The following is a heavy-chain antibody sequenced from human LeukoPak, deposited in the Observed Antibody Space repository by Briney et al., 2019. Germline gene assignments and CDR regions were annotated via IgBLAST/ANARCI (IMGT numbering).Heavy chain of an antibody. CDR3: AKDKGGIAVAGNFDY. V-gene: IGHV3-23*01. CDR1: GFTFSSYA. J-gene: IGHJ4*02. Sequence: PPGGSLRLSCAASGFTFSSYAMSWVRQAPGGGLEWVSAFSGSGGSTYYADSVKGRFTISRDNSKNTLYMQMNSLRAEDTAVYYCAKDKGGIAVAGNFDYWGQGTLVTVSS. CDR2: FSGSGGST. D-gene: IGHD6-19*01.